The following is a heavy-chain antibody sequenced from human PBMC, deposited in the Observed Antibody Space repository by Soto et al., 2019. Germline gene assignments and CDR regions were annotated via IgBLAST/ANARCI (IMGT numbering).Heavy chain of an antibody. CDR1: CYTFTSYG. D-gene: IGHD3-22*01. Sequence: ASVKVSCKASCYTFTSYGICWVRQAPGQGLEWMGWISAYNGNTNYAQKLQGRVTMTTDTSTSTAYMELRSLRSDDTAVYYCARTNYYDSSGYYEGYFDYWGQGTLVTVSS. CDR3: ARTNYYDSSGYYEGYFDY. V-gene: IGHV1-18*01. CDR2: ISAYNGNT. J-gene: IGHJ4*02.